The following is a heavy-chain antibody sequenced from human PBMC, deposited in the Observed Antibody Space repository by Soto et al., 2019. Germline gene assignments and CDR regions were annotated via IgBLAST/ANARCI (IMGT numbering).Heavy chain of an antibody. CDR3: ARASTSYGFDY. V-gene: IGHV3-21*01. J-gene: IGHJ4*02. Sequence: EVQLVESGGGLVKPGGSLRLSCAASGFTFSSYSMNWVRQAPGKGLEWVSSISSSSSYIYYADSVKGRFTISRDNAKNSLYLQMNSLRAEDTAVYSCARASTSYGFDYWGQGTLVTVSS. D-gene: IGHD2-2*01. CDR2: ISSSSSYI. CDR1: GFTFSSYS.